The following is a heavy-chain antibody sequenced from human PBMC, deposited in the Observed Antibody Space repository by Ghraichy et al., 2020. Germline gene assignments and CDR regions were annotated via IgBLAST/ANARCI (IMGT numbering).Heavy chain of an antibody. CDR2: ISGSGEST. J-gene: IGHJ4*02. D-gene: IGHD3-10*01. CDR1: GFTFSSYA. V-gene: IGHV3-23*01. CDR3: AKDKGSRSWYFDY. Sequence: GGSLRLSCAASGFTFSSYAMTWVRQAPGKGLEWVSGISGSGESTFYADSVKGRFTISRDNSKNTLFLQLNCLRGEDTAIYYCAKDKGSRSWYFDYWGQGTLVTVSS.